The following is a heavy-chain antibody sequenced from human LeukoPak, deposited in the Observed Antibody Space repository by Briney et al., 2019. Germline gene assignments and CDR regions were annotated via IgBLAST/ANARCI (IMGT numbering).Heavy chain of an antibody. CDR3: ARVGGSWFSDD. CDR1: GFTFSGYW. D-gene: IGHD6-13*01. V-gene: IGHV3-74*01. J-gene: IGHJ4*02. Sequence: QSGGSLRLSCAASGFTFSGYWMQWVRQAPGKGLVWVSRINGDGSGTSYADSVKGRFTISRDNAENTLYLQMNSLRADDTAVYYCARVGGSWFSDDWGQGTLVTVSS. CDR2: INGDGSGT.